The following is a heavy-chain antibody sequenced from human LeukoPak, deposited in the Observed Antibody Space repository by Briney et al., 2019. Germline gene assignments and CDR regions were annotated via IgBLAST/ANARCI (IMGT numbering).Heavy chain of an antibody. V-gene: IGHV3-11*01. Sequence: PGGSLRLSCAASGFTFSDYYMSWIRQAPGKGLEWVSYISSSGSTIYYADSVKGRFTISRDNAKNSLYLQMNSLRAEDTALYYCARVKNYDFWSGPVYYFDYWGQGTLVTVSS. D-gene: IGHD3-3*01. CDR3: ARVKNYDFWSGPVYYFDY. J-gene: IGHJ4*02. CDR2: ISSSGSTI. CDR1: GFTFSDYY.